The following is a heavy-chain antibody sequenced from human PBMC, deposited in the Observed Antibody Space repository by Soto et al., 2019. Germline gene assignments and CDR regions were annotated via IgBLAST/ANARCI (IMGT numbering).Heavy chain of an antibody. CDR3: ARGVGFGYYYYHMDL. Sequence: SETLSLTCTVSGDSVTSVSDYWSWIRQPPGKGLEWIGYIYYSGSADYNSSLGSRVTISIDTSKNQFSLKLTSVTAADTAVYYCARGVGFGYYYYHMDLCGQGTTVTVSS. D-gene: IGHD3-10*01. CDR1: GDSVTSVSDY. V-gene: IGHV4-61*01. CDR2: IYYSGSA. J-gene: IGHJ6*02.